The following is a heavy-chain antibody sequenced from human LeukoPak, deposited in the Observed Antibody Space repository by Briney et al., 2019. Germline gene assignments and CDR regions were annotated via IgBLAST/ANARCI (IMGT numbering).Heavy chain of an antibody. CDR2: IYPGDSDT. V-gene: IGHV5-51*01. Sequence: GESLKISCKGSGYSFTSHWIGWVRQMPGKGLEWMGIIYPGDSDTKYSPSFQGQVTISADKSISTAYLQWSSLKASDTAMYYCARGFFSRLPYLDYWGQGTLVTVSS. D-gene: IGHD2-2*01. CDR3: ARGFFSRLPYLDY. CDR1: GYSFTSHW. J-gene: IGHJ4*02.